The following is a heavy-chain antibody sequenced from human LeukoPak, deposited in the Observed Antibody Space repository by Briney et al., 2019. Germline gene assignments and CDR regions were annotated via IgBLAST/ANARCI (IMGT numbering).Heavy chain of an antibody. CDR2: INPNSGGT. CDR1: GYTFTSYY. Sequence: GASVKVSCKASGYTFTSYYMHWVRRAPGQGLEWMGWINPNSGGTNYAQKFQGRVTMTRDTSISTAYMELSRLRSDDTAVYYCARWPRIVGATFPLDYWGHGTLVTVSS. D-gene: IGHD1-26*01. J-gene: IGHJ4*01. V-gene: IGHV1-2*02. CDR3: ARWPRIVGATFPLDY.